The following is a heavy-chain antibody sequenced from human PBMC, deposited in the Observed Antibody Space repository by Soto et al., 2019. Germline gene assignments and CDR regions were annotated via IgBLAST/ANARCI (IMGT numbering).Heavy chain of an antibody. CDR1: GGTFSSYA. D-gene: IGHD2-21*02. V-gene: IGHV1-69*10. J-gene: IGHJ4*02. CDR2: IIPILGIA. CDR3: ARERGYCGGDCYYYFDY. Sequence: ASVKVSCKASGGTFSSYAISWVRQAPGQGLEWMGGIIPILGIANYALKFQGRVTITADKSTSTAYMELSSLRSEDTAVYYCARERGYCGGDCYYYFDYWGQGTLVTVSS.